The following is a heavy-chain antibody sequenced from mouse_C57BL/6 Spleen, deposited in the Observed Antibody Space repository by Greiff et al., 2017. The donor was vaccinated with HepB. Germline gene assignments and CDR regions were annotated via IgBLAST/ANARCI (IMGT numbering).Heavy chain of an antibody. CDR1: GFTFSSYA. V-gene: IGHV5-4*03. D-gene: IGHD1-1*01. CDR3: ARTTVVAYYFDY. Sequence: EVKLVESGGGLVKPGGSLKLSCAASGFTFSSYAMSWVRQTPEKRLEWVATISDGGSYTYYPDNVKGRFTISRDNAKNNLYLQMSHLKSEDTAMYYCARTTVVAYYFDYWGQGTTLTVSS. CDR2: ISDGGSYT. J-gene: IGHJ2*01.